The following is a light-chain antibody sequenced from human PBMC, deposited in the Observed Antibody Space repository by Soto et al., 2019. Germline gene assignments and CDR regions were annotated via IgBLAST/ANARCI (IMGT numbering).Light chain of an antibody. V-gene: IGKV1-5*03. CDR3: HQYVTFSST. CDR2: QAS. Sequence: DIQMTQSPSTLSASIGDRVTITCRASQNIGTWLAWYQQKPGKAPKLLIYQASPLESGVPSRFSGGGSGTEFPLTISSLQPDDFATYYCHQYVTFSSTFGQGTKVEIK. J-gene: IGKJ1*01. CDR1: QNIGTW.